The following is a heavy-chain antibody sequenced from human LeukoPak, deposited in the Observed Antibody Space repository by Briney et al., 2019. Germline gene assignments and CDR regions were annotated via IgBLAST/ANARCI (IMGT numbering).Heavy chain of an antibody. J-gene: IGHJ4*02. CDR3: ARGAAAGFWPFDY. V-gene: IGHV4-31*03. D-gene: IGHD6-13*01. Sequence: PSETLSLTCTVSGGSISSGGYYWSWIRQHPGKGLEWIGYIYYSGSTYYNPSLKSRVTISVDTSKNQFSLKLSSVTAADTAVYYCARGAAAGFWPFDYWGQGTLVTVSS. CDR2: IYYSGST. CDR1: GGSISSGGYY.